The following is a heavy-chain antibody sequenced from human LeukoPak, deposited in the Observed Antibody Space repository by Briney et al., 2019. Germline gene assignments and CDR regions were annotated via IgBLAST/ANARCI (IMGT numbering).Heavy chain of an antibody. CDR2: ISYDGGNK. CDR3: ARAHIVVVVAATDY. Sequence: PGRSLRLSCAASGFTFSSYAMHWVRQAPGKGLEWVAVISYDGGNKYYADSVKGRFTISRDNSKNTLYLQMNSLRAEDTAVYYCARAHIVVVVAATDYWGQGTLVTVSS. J-gene: IGHJ4*02. V-gene: IGHV3-30-3*01. CDR1: GFTFSSYA. D-gene: IGHD2-15*01.